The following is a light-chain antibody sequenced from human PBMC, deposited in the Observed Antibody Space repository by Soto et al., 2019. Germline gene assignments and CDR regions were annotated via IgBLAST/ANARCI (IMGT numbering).Light chain of an antibody. CDR3: QQRSNWPFT. J-gene: IGKJ5*01. Sequence: EIVLTQCPATLSLSPGERATLSCRASQSVSSYLAWYQQKPGQAPRLLIYDASNRATGIPARFSGSGSGTDFTLTISSLEAEDFAVYYCQQRSNWPFTFGQGTRLEIK. CDR2: DAS. CDR1: QSVSSY. V-gene: IGKV3-11*01.